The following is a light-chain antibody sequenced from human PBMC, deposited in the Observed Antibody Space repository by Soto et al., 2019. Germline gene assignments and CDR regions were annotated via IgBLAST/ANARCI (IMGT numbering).Light chain of an antibody. CDR2: GAS. J-gene: IGKJ2*01. CDR3: QQYGDWPPET. CDR1: QSVSRN. V-gene: IGKV3-15*01. Sequence: EVVLTQSPATLSVSPGDRATLSCRASQSVSRNLAWYQQKPGQAPRLLIYGASTRATGVPARFSGSGSATEFTLSISSLQSEDVAVYYFQQYGDWPPETFGQGTNLEI.